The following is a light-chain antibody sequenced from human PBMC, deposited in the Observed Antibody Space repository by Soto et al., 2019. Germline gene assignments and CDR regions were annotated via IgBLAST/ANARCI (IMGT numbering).Light chain of an antibody. CDR1: QDIKKY. J-gene: IGKJ4*01. CDR2: EVS. CDR3: QQYDDVPIP. Sequence: DIEMTQSPSSLSASVGDRVTITCQASQDIKKYLNCYQQKPGKAPRLLIFEVSDLQKGVPSRFSGSGSGTDLTFTISSLQPEDNATYYCQQYDDVPIPFGGGTKV. V-gene: IGKV1-33*01.